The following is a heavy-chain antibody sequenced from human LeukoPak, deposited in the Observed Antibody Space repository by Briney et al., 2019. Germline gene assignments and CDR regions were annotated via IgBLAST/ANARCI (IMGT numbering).Heavy chain of an antibody. D-gene: IGHD3-9*01. J-gene: IGHJ6*02. CDR3: ATADRGDILTGYSAYYYYGMDV. V-gene: IGHV1-24*01. Sequence: GGSLRLSCAASGFTFSSYAMSWVRQAPGKGLEWMGGFEPEDGETIYAQKFQGRVTMTEDISADTAYMELSSLRSEDTAVYYCATADRGDILTGYSAYYYYGMDVWGRGTTVTVSS. CDR1: GFTFSSYA. CDR2: FEPEDGET.